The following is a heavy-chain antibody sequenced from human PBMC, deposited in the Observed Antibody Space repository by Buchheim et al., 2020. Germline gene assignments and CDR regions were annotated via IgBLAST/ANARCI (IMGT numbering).Heavy chain of an antibody. J-gene: IGHJ4*02. V-gene: IGHV1-46*01. CDR1: GYTFASYY. CDR2: INPSGGST. CDR3: ARASPNPYSSSWHLDY. Sequence: QVQLVQSGAEVKKPGASVKVSCKASGYTFASYYMHWVRQAPGQGLEWMGIINPSGGSTSYAQKFQGRVTMTRDTSTSTVYMGLGSLRSEDTAVYYCARASPNPYSSSWHLDYWGQGTL. D-gene: IGHD6-13*01.